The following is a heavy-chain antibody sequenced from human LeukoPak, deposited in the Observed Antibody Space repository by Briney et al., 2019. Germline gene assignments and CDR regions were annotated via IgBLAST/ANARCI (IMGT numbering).Heavy chain of an antibody. CDR1: GYTFTMFG. CDR2: VNVGNGNT. D-gene: IGHD3-16*02. Sequence: ASVKVSCKASGYTFTMFGIHWVRQAPGQRPEWMGWVNVGNGNTKYSQKFQDRVTIARETSASTAYMELNSLTFEDTAVYYCARTSLSACDYWGQGTLVTVSS. V-gene: IGHV1-3*01. J-gene: IGHJ4*02. CDR3: ARTSLSACDY.